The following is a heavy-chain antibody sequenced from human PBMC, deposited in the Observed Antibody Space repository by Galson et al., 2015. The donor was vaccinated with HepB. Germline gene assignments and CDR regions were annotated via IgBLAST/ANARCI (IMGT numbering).Heavy chain of an antibody. D-gene: IGHD3-9*01. CDR1: GYSFTSYW. CDR3: ARHLGTYYDILTGYDY. V-gene: IGHV5-51*01. Sequence: QSGAEVKKPGESLKISCKGSGYSFTSYWIGWVRQMPGKGLEWMGIIYPGDSDTRYSPSFLGQVTISADKSISTAYLQWSSLRASDTAMYYCARHLGTYYDILTGYDYWGQGTLVTVSS. CDR2: IYPGDSDT. J-gene: IGHJ4*02.